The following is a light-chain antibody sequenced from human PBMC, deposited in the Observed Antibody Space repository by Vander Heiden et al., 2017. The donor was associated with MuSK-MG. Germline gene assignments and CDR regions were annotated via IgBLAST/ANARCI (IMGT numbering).Light chain of an antibody. Sequence: DIQMIQSPSSLSASVGDRVTITCRASQSISSYLDWYQQKLGKAPNLLIYAASSLQSGVPSRFSGSRSGTDFTLTISSLQPEDFATYYCQQSYSTPRTFGQGTKVEIK. CDR1: QSISSY. J-gene: IGKJ1*01. V-gene: IGKV1-39*01. CDR2: AAS. CDR3: QQSYSTPRT.